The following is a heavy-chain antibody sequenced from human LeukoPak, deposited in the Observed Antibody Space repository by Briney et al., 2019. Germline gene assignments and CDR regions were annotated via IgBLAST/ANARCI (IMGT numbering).Heavy chain of an antibody. Sequence: GASVKVSCKASGYTFTGYYMHWVRQAPGQGLEWMGWINPNSGGTNYAQKFQGRVTMTRDTSISTAYMELSSLRSEDTAVYYCARDGVGSAAGVDYYYMDVWGKGTTVTVSS. CDR3: ARDGVGSAAGVDYYYMDV. V-gene: IGHV1-2*02. J-gene: IGHJ6*03. CDR1: GYTFTGYY. CDR2: INPNSGGT. D-gene: IGHD6-13*01.